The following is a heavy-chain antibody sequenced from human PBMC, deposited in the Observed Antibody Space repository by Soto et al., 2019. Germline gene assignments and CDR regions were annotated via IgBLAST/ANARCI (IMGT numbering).Heavy chain of an antibody. CDR3: ARGHDYSNYEDYYDMDV. Sequence: QVQLVQSGAEVKKPGASVKVSCKASGYTFTGYDINWVRQATGQGLEWMGWMNPNYGTTGYAERFQGRVTMTRNTSISTAYMELSSLRSEDTAVYYCARGHDYSNYEDYYDMDVWGEGTTVTVSS. V-gene: IGHV1-8*01. CDR1: GYTFTGYD. CDR2: MNPNYGTT. J-gene: IGHJ6*03. D-gene: IGHD4-4*01.